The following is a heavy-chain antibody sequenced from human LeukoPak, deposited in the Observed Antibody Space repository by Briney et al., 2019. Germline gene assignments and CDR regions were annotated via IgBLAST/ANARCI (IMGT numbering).Heavy chain of an antibody. CDR3: ARGDYDFRSGYFSILEI. J-gene: IGHJ4*02. V-gene: IGHV4-34*01. CDR2: INHSGST. D-gene: IGHD3-3*01. CDR1: GGSFSGYY. Sequence: PSETLSLTCAVYGGSFSGYYWSWIRQPPGKGLEWIGEINHSGSTNYNPSLKSRVTISVDTSKNQFSLKLSSVTAADTAVYYCARGDYDFRSGYFSILEIWGQGTLVTVSS.